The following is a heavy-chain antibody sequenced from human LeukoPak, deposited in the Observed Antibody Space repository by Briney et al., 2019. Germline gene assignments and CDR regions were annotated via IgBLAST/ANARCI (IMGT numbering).Heavy chain of an antibody. CDR3: ATSIATSGHFDY. J-gene: IGHJ4*02. V-gene: IGHV5-51*01. D-gene: IGHD6-13*01. Sequence: GESLKISCKGSGYSFTSCWIGWVRQMPGKGLEWMGVIYPGDSDTRYSPPFQGQVTISADKSISTAYLQWSSLKASDTAMYYCATSIATSGHFDYWGQGTLVTVSS. CDR2: IYPGDSDT. CDR1: GYSFTSCW.